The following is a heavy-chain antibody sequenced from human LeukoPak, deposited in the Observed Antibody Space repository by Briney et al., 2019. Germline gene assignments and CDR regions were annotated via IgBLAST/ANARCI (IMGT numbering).Heavy chain of an antibody. V-gene: IGHV1-2*04. D-gene: IGHD5-12*01. Sequence: ASVKVSCKASGYTFTGYYMHWVRQAPGQGLEWMGWISPNSGGTNYAQKFQGWVTMTRDTSISTAYMELSSLRSEDTAVYYCARGSGYDTIDYWGQGTLVTVSS. CDR2: ISPNSGGT. CDR3: ARGSGYDTIDY. J-gene: IGHJ4*02. CDR1: GYTFTGYY.